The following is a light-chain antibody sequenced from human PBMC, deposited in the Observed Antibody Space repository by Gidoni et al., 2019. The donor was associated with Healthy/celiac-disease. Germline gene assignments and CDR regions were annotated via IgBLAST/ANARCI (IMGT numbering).Light chain of an antibody. Sequence: DIVMTQSPDSLAVSLCERATINCKSSQSVLYSSNNKNYLAWYQQKPGQPPKLLIYWASTRESGVPDRFSGSGSGTDFTLTISSLQAEDVAVYYCQKYYSTPYTFGQGTKLEIK. J-gene: IGKJ2*01. CDR1: QSVLYSSNNKNY. CDR2: WAS. CDR3: QKYYSTPYT. V-gene: IGKV4-1*01.